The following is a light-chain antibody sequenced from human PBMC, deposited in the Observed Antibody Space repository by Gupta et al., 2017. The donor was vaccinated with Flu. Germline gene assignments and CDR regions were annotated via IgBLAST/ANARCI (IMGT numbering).Light chain of an antibody. J-gene: IGKJ4*01. V-gene: IGKV1-39*01. CDR1: QSVSSY. CDR2: AAS. CDR3: QQTYTYPPSLT. Sequence: SLSASVGDTITLSCRASQSVSSYLNGYQQKPGKAPRLLIYAASSLQSGVPSRFSGSGSVTDFXLTISSXQPEDFATYYCQQTYTYPPSLTFGXGTKVEI.